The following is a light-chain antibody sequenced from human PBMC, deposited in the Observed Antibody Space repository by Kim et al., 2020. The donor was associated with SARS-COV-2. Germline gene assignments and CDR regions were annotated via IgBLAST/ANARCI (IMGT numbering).Light chain of an antibody. V-gene: IGKV3-15*01. J-gene: IGKJ1*01. CDR1: QSVTSN. CDR3: QKYNSWPRT. Sequence: EIVMTQSPATLSVSPGERATLSCRASQSVTSNLAWYQQKPGQAPRLLIYGASTRATDIPARFSGSGSGTEFTLTISSLQSEDFAVYYCQKYNSWPRTFGQGTKVDIK. CDR2: GAS.